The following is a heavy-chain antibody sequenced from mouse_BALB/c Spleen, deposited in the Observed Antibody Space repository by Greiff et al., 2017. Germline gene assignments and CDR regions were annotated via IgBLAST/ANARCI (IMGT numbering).Heavy chain of an antibody. Sequence: EVQRVESGGGLVKPGGSLKLSCAASGFTFSSYAMSWVRQTPEKRLEWVASISSGGSTYYPDSVKGRFTISRDNARNILYLQMSSLRSEDTAMYYCARSRRGGFDYWGQGTTLTVSA. J-gene: IGHJ2*01. V-gene: IGHV5-6-5*01. CDR2: ISSGGST. CDR3: ARSRRGGFDY. CDR1: GFTFSSYA.